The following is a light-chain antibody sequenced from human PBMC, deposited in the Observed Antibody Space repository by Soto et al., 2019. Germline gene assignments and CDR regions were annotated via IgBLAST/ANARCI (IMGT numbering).Light chain of an antibody. CDR1: QSVSNG. CDR2: DVS. CDR3: QQYDSYSWT. J-gene: IGKJ1*01. Sequence: DIQMTQSPSTLSASVGERVTITCRASQSVSNGLAWYQQKPGKAPKLLIYDVSSLESGVPSRFSGSGSGTEFILTISSLQPDDVATYYCQQYDSYSWTFDQGTKVEMK. V-gene: IGKV1-5*01.